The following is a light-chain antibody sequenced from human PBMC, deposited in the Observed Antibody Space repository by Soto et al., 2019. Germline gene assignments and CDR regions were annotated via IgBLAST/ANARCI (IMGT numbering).Light chain of an antibody. J-gene: IGKJ1*01. Sequence: DIQMTQSPSTLSASVGDRVTNTCRASQSISSWLAWYQQKPGTAPNLLIYKASTLQGGVPSRFSGSGSGTEFTLTISSLQPDDSAIYYCQQYSDNWTFGQGTKVEIK. CDR3: QQYSDNWT. CDR1: QSISSW. CDR2: KAS. V-gene: IGKV1-5*03.